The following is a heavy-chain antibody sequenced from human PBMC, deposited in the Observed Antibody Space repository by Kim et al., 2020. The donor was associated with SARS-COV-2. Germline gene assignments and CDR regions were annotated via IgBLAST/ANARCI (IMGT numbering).Heavy chain of an antibody. J-gene: IGHJ4*02. D-gene: IGHD6-19*01. CDR3: ATIAVAAQKGDY. Sequence: GGSLRLSCAASGFTFDDYAMHWVRQAPGKGLEWVSCISWNSGSIGYADSVKGRFTISSDNAKISLYLQMTSLRAADTAVYYCATIAVAAQKGDYWCQGTL. V-gene: IGHV3-9*01. CDR1: GFTFDDYA. CDR2: ISWNSGSI.